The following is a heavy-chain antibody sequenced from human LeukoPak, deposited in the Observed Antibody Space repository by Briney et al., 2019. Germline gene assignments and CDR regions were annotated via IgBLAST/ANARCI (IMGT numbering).Heavy chain of an antibody. V-gene: IGHV3-23*01. D-gene: IGHD6-19*01. J-gene: IGHJ4*02. CDR1: GFTFSIYA. Sequence: PGGSLRLSCVASGFTFSIYAMNWVRQAPGKGLEWVSAIGGGGSTTYYAGFVKGRSTISRDNSRNTIYLQLDSLSAEDTAVYYCARRGDSSGWNFDYWGQGALVTVSS. CDR3: ARRGDSSGWNFDY. CDR2: IGGGGSTT.